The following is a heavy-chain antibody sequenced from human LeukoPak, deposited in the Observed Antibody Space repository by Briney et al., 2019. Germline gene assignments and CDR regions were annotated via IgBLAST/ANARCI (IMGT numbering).Heavy chain of an antibody. Sequence: PSETLSLTCTVSGGSISGSSYYWGWIRQPPGKGLEWIGSIYYSGSTYYNPSLKSRVTISVDTSKNQFSLKLSSVTAADTAVYYCARQTFPNDSSGYYLDYWGQGTLVTVSS. D-gene: IGHD3-22*01. J-gene: IGHJ4*02. V-gene: IGHV4-39*01. CDR3: ARQTFPNDSSGYYLDY. CDR2: IYYSGST. CDR1: GGSISGSSYY.